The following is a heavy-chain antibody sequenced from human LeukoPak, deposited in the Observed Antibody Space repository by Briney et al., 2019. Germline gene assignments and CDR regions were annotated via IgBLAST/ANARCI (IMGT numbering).Heavy chain of an antibody. CDR3: ARDSSVCEFDV. V-gene: IGHV3-48*01. Sequence: GGSLRLSRAASGFTFSPYTMHWFRQPPGKGLEWVSYINTGSTTIYYADSVKGRFTISRDNAMNSLYLHMNSLRAEDTAVYYCARDSSVCEFDVWGQGTMVTVSS. J-gene: IGHJ3*01. CDR2: INTGSTTI. CDR1: GFTFSPYT. D-gene: IGHD6-6*01.